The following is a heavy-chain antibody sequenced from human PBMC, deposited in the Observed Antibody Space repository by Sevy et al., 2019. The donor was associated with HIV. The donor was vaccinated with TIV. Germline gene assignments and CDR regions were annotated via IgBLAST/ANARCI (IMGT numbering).Heavy chain of an antibody. J-gene: IGHJ3*02. CDR2: IYSGGST. CDR1: GFTVSSNY. Sequence: GGSLRLSCAASGFTVSSNYMSWVRQAPGKGLEWVSVIYSGGSTYYADSVKGRFTISRDNSKITLYLQMNSLRAEDTAMYYCAGRYSGNYYGAFDIWGQGTMVTVSS. V-gene: IGHV3-53*01. CDR3: AGRYSGNYYGAFDI. D-gene: IGHD1-26*01.